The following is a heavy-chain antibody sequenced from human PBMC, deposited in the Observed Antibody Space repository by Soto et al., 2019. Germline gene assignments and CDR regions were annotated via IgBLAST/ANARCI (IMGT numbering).Heavy chain of an antibody. V-gene: IGHV4-30-4*01. CDR3: ARACGGINRQSSKSQVMEY. CDR2: IYYSGST. CDR1: GGPIHSVYYY. D-gene: IGHD2-21*01. Sequence: TLPLTCRFSGGPIHSVYYYWSWIRQPPGKGLEWIGYIYYSGSTYYNPSLKSRATISADTSKKQFSLKLNSVTPTDTAVYYCARACGGINRQSSKSQVMEY. J-gene: IGHJ1*01.